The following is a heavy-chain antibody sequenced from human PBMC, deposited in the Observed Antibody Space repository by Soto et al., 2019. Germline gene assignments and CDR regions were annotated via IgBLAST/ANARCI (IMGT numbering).Heavy chain of an antibody. CDR3: AREPLGSAYGSGPFDY. Sequence: SSETLSLTCTVSGGSISSYYWSWIRQPPGKGLEWIGYIYYSGSTNHNPSLKSRVTISVDTSKNQFSLKLSSVTAADTAVYYCAREPLGSAYGSGPFDYWGQGTLVTVSS. J-gene: IGHJ4*02. D-gene: IGHD3-10*01. CDR1: GGSISSYY. V-gene: IGHV4-59*01. CDR2: IYYSGST.